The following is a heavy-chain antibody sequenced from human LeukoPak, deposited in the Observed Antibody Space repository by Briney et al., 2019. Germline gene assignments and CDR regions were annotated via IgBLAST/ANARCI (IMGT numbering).Heavy chain of an antibody. V-gene: IGHV4-30-4*01. CDR1: GASISSGDYY. J-gene: IGHJ4*02. D-gene: IGHD6-25*01. CDR3: AGGGGSRGFYFDY. CDR2: IYYSGST. Sequence: SETLSLTCTVSGASISSGDYYWSWIRQPPGKGLEWIGYIYYSGSTYYDPSLKSRVTISVDTSKNQFSLQLNSVTAADTAAYYCAGGGGSRGFYFDYWGQGTLVTVSS.